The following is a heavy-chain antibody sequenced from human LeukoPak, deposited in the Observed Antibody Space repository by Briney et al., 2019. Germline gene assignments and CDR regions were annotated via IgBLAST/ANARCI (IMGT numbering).Heavy chain of an antibody. D-gene: IGHD3-3*01. Sequence: GASVKVSCKASGYTFTSYDINWVRQATGQGVEWMGWMNPNSGNTGYAQKFQGRVTMTRNTSISTAYMELSSLRSEDTAVYYCARGDNKRITIFGVVIMRGYYFDYWGQGTLVTVSS. CDR3: ARGDNKRITIFGVVIMRGYYFDY. CDR1: GYTFTSYD. J-gene: IGHJ4*02. CDR2: MNPNSGNT. V-gene: IGHV1-8*01.